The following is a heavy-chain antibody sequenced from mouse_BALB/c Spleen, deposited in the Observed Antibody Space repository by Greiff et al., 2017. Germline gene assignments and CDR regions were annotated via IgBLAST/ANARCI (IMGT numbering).Heavy chain of an antibody. Sequence: EVKLVESGGGLVQPGGSLKLSCAASGFTFSSYGMSWVRQTPDKRLELVATINSNGGSTYYPDSVKGRFTISRDNAKNTLYLQMSSLKSEDTAMYYCARELPWYFDVWGAGTTVTVAS. V-gene: IGHV5-6-3*01. CDR3: ARELPWYFDV. CDR2: INSNGGST. CDR1: GFTFSSYG. J-gene: IGHJ1*01.